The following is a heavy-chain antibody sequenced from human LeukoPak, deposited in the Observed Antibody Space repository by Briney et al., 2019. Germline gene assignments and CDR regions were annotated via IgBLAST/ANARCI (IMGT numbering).Heavy chain of an antibody. D-gene: IGHD5-18*01. J-gene: IGHJ4*02. CDR2: IYSGGST. V-gene: IGHV3-66*01. CDR3: ARDPGYSYGYYFDY. Sequence: GGSLRLSCAASGFTFSSYSMNWVRQAPGKGLEWVSVIYSGGSTYYADSVKGRFTISRDNSKNTLYLQMNSLRAEDTAVYYCARDPGYSYGYYFDYWGQGTLVTVSS. CDR1: GFTFSSYS.